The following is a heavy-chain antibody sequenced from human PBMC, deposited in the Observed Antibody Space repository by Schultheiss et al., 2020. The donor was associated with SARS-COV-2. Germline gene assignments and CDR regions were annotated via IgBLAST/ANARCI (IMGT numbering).Heavy chain of an antibody. V-gene: IGHV4-59*12. J-gene: IGHJ2*01. Sequence: SETLSLTCSVSGGSISTYYWSWIRQPPGKGLEWIGNIYDGGSTKYNPSLKSQVTISVDTSKNQFSLKLSSVTAADTAVYYCARDAASVIPYWYFDLWGRGTLVTVSS. D-gene: IGHD3-16*02. CDR1: GGSISTYY. CDR3: ARDAASVIPYWYFDL. CDR2: IYDGGST.